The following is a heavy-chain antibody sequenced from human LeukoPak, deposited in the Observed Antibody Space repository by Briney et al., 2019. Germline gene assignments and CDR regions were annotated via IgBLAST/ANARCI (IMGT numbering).Heavy chain of an antibody. J-gene: IGHJ4*02. D-gene: IGHD2-15*01. CDR2: IRYDGSNK. CDR1: GFTFSNYG. V-gene: IGHV3-30*02. CDR3: AKDLSVVAAAVDY. Sequence: GGSLRLSCEASGFTFSNYGMHWVRQAPGKGLEWVAFIRYDGSNKYYADSVKGRFTISRDNSKNTLYLQMNSLRAEDTAVYYCAKDLSVVAAAVDYWGQGTLVTVSS.